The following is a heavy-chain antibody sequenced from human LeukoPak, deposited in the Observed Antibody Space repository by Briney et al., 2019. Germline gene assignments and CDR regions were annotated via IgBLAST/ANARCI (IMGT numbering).Heavy chain of an antibody. J-gene: IGHJ5*02. Sequence: GGSLRLSCAASGFTFSSYGMHWVRQAPGKGLEWVVVIWYEGSNKYYADSVKGRFTISRDNSKNTLYLQMNSLRAEDTAVYYCAIGDLWGQGTLVTVSS. CDR2: IWYEGSNK. V-gene: IGHV3-33*01. CDR1: GFTFSSYG. CDR3: AIGDL.